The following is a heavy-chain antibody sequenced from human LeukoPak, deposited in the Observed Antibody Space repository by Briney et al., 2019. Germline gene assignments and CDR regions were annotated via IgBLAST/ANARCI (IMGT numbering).Heavy chain of an antibody. CDR2: ISSSGSTI. J-gene: IGHJ4*02. Sequence: GGSLRLSCAASGFIFSSYEMNWVRQAPGKGLEWVSYISSSGSTIYYADSVKGRFTISRDNAKNPLYLQMNSLRAEDTALYYCASGPQSDYWGQGTLVTVSS. CDR3: ASGPQSDY. CDR1: GFIFSSYE. V-gene: IGHV3-48*03.